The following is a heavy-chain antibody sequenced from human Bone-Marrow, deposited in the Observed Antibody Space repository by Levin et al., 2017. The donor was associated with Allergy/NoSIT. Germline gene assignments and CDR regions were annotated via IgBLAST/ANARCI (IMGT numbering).Heavy chain of an antibody. CDR3: ARRVGRCSGGSCYFNY. Sequence: SQTLSLTCTVSGGSISSSSYYWGWIRQPPGKGLEWIGSIYYSGSTYYNPSLKSRVTISVDTSKNQFSLKLSSVTAADTAVYYCARRVGRCSGGSCYFNYWGQGTLVTVSS. J-gene: IGHJ4*02. CDR1: GGSISSSSYY. V-gene: IGHV4-39*01. CDR2: IYYSGST. D-gene: IGHD2-15*01.